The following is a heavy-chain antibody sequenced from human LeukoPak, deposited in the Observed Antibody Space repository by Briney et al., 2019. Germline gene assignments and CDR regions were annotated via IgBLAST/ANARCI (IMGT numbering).Heavy chain of an antibody. CDR2: TPQDGINK. V-gene: IGHV3-30*02. Sequence: GGSLRLSCAASGFTFRNHRMHCVRQAPGRGLEWVAFTPQDGINKYYAASVQGRFTISRDDSKKTLYLQMDSLRAEDTAVYYCAKKGSSWHFDYWGRGTLVTVSS. CDR1: GFTFRNHR. D-gene: IGHD6-13*01. CDR3: AKKGSSWHFDY. J-gene: IGHJ4*02.